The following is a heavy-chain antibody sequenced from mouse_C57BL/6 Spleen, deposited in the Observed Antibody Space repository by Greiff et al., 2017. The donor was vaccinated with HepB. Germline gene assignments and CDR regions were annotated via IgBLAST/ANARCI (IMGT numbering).Heavy chain of an antibody. V-gene: IGHV1-50*01. CDR3: ARGELRRDWFAY. J-gene: IGHJ3*01. D-gene: IGHD2-4*01. CDR1: GYTFTSYW. CDR2: IDPSDRYT. Sequence: QVQLQQPGAELVKPGASVKLSCKASGYTFTSYWMQWVKQRPGQGLEWIGEIDPSDRYTNYNQKFKGKATLTVDTSSSTAYMQLSSLTSEDSAVYYCARGELRRDWFAYWGQGTLVTVSA.